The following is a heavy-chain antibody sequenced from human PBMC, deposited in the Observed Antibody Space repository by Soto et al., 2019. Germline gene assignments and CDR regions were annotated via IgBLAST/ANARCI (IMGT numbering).Heavy chain of an antibody. J-gene: IGHJ6*02. D-gene: IGHD6-13*01. V-gene: IGHV3-30-3*01. Sequence: QVQLVESGGGVVQPGRSLRLSCAASGFTFSSYAMHWVRQAPGKGLEWVAVISYDGSNKYYADSVKGRFTISRDNSKNTLYLQMNRVRAEDTAVYYCARAMRVAAAGGDYYYYGMDVWGQGTTVTVSS. CDR3: ARAMRVAAAGGDYYYYGMDV. CDR1: GFTFSSYA. CDR2: ISYDGSNK.